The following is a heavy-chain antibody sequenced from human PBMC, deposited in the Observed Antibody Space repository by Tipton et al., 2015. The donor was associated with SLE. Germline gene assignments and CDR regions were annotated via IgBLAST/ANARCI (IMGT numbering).Heavy chain of an antibody. CDR3: ARHRGYYTVSDYLDS. CDR2: VYKSGTT. Sequence: TLSLTCIVSGGSIISSSYYWGWIRQPPGKGLEWIGSVYKSGTTYNNLSLKSRVTISVDTSKNQFSLTLSSVTAADTAVFYCARHRGYYTVSDYLDSWGQGALVTVSS. V-gene: IGHV4-39*07. CDR1: GGSIISSSYY. J-gene: IGHJ4*02. D-gene: IGHD3-10*01.